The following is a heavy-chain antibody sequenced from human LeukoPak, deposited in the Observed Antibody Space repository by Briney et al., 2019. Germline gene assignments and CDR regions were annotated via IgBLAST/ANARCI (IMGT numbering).Heavy chain of an antibody. J-gene: IGHJ3*02. CDR3: ARVGVAVATDAFDI. CDR1: GFTFSGYW. Sequence: GSLRLSCAASGFTFSGYWMSWVRQAPGKGLEWVANIKQDGSEKYYVDSVKGRFTISRDNAKNSLYLQMNSLRDEDMAVYYCARVGVAVATDAFDIWGQGTMVTVSS. CDR2: IKQDGSEK. D-gene: IGHD6-19*01. V-gene: IGHV3-7*05.